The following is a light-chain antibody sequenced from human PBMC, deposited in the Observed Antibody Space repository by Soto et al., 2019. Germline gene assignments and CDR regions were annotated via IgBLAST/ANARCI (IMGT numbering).Light chain of an antibody. V-gene: IGKV3-20*01. CDR3: QQYGTSPQT. J-gene: IGKJ1*01. CDR1: QTVRNNY. CDR2: DTS. Sequence: ESVLTQSPGTLSLSAWERATLSCRASQTVRNNYLAWYQQKPGRAPGLLIYDTSTRASGVPDRFSGSGSGTEFTLTISRLEPEDFAVYYCQQYGTSPQTFGQGTKVDIK.